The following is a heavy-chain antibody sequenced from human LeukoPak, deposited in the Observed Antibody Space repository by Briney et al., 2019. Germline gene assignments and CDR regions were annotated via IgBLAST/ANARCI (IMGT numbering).Heavy chain of an antibody. J-gene: IGHJ5*02. CDR1: GFTFSNYV. Sequence: GGSQRLSCAASGFTFSNYVMSWVRQAPGKGLEWVSAISGSGGSTYYADSVKGRFIISRDNSKNTLYLQMNSLRAEDTAVYYCARDLGGDPSHWFDPRGQGTLVTVSS. CDR2: ISGSGGST. V-gene: IGHV3-23*01. D-gene: IGHD4-17*01. CDR3: ARDLGGDPSHWFDP.